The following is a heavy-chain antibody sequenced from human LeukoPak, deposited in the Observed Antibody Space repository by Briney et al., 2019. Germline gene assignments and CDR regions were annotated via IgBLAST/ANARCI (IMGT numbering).Heavy chain of an antibody. D-gene: IGHD5-12*01. CDR2: ISGSGGST. J-gene: IGHJ6*02. Sequence: GGSLRLSCAASGFTFSSYAMSWVRQAPGKGLEWVSAISGSGGSTYYADSVKGRFTISRDNSKNTLYLQMNSLRAEDTAVYYCAKDEYSGYDFGALYYYYGMDVWGQGPTVTVSS. CDR1: GFTFSSYA. V-gene: IGHV3-23*01. CDR3: AKDEYSGYDFGALYYYYGMDV.